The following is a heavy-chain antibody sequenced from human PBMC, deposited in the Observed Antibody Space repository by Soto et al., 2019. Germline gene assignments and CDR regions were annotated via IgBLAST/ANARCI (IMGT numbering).Heavy chain of an antibody. CDR3: VTIGVGVVRLDN. V-gene: IGHV3-15*07. Sequence: EVQLVESGGGLVKPGGSLRLSCAASGLSLSNTYMDWVRQAPGKGLEWVGRIGSELEGGREESAAPAKCSFCISRDDSKNTLYLQLDSLKSEDAGVYDCVTIGVGVVRLDNWGQGTLVTVSS. J-gene: IGHJ4*02. CDR1: GLSLSNTY. D-gene: IGHD3-3*01. CDR2: IGSELEGGRE.